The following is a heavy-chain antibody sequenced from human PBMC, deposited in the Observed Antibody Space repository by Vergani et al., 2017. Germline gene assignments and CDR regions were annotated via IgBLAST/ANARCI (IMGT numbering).Heavy chain of an antibody. CDR3: ARESPGDYFDY. Sequence: QVQLQQWGAGLLKPSETLSLTCAVYGYSIGSGFYWAWIRQSPGEGLQWLTSIHNRGKTYHNPSLKSRVSVSLDTSKNQFSLKLSSVTAADTAVYYCARESPGDYFDYWGQGTLVTVSS. J-gene: IGHJ4*02. V-gene: IGHV4-38-2*02. D-gene: IGHD4-17*01. CDR1: GYSIGSGFY. CDR2: IHNRGKT.